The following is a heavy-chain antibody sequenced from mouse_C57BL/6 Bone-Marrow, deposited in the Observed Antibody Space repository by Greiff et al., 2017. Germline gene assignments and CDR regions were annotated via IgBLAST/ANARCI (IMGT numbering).Heavy chain of an antibody. J-gene: IGHJ3*01. CDR3: ASSYYGRGFAY. CDR2: IHPNSGST. V-gene: IGHV1-64*01. Sequence: VQLQQPGAELVKPGASVKLSCKASGYTFTSSWMHWVKQRPGQGLEWIGMIHPNSGSTNYNEKFKSKATLTVDKSSSTAYMQLSSLTSEDSSVYYCASSYYGRGFAYWGQVTLVTVSA. CDR1: GYTFTSSW. D-gene: IGHD1-1*01.